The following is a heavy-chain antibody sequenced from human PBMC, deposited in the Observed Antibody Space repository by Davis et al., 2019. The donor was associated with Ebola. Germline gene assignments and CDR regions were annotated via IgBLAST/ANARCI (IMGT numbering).Heavy chain of an antibody. V-gene: IGHV4-34*01. J-gene: IGHJ6*02. CDR2: INHSGST. D-gene: IGHD7-27*01. CDR3: ARLTVHGGGMDV. Sequence: SETLSLTCAVYGGSFSGYYWSWIRQPPGKGLEWIGEINHSGSTNYNPSLKSRVTISVDTSKNQFSLKLISVTAADTAVYTCARLTVHGGGMDVWGQGTTVTVSS. CDR1: GGSFSGYY.